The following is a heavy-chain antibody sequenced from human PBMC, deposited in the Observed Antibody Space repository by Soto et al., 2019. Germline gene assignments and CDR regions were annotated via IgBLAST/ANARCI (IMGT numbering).Heavy chain of an antibody. D-gene: IGHD5-18*01. CDR2: IIPIFGTA. CDR1: GGTFSSYA. CDR3: ARDGRYSYGFYYYYYGMDV. Sequence: RASVKVSCKASGGTFSSYAISWVLQAPGQGLEWMGGIIPIFGTANYAQKFQGRVTITADESTSTAYMELSSLRSEDTAVYYCARDGRYSYGFYYYYYGMDVWGQGTTVTVSS. J-gene: IGHJ6*02. V-gene: IGHV1-69*13.